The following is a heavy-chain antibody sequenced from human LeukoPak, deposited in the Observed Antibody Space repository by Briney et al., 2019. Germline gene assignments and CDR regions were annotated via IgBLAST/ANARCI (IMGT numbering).Heavy chain of an antibody. Sequence: GGSLRLSCAASGFTFDDYTMHWVRQAPGKGLEWVSLISWDGGSTYYADSVKGRFTISRDNSKNSLYLQMNSLRTEDTALYYCAKDITPLEFPGSAFDIWGQGTMVTVSS. D-gene: IGHD1-1*01. CDR3: AKDITPLEFPGSAFDI. V-gene: IGHV3-43*01. CDR2: ISWDGGST. J-gene: IGHJ3*02. CDR1: GFTFDDYT.